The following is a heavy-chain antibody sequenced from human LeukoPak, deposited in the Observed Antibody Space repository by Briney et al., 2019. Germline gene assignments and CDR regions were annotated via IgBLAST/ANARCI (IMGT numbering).Heavy chain of an antibody. CDR2: ISGSGGST. J-gene: IGHJ6*02. CDR1: GFTFSSYA. CDR3: AKVGPYYDSSGYYSPNYYYYGMDV. V-gene: IGHV3-23*01. D-gene: IGHD3-22*01. Sequence: GGSLRLSFAASGFTFSSYAMSWVRQAPGKGLEWVSAISGSGGSTYYADSVKGRFTISRDNSKNTLYLQMNSLRPEDTAVYYCAKVGPYYDSSGYYSPNYYYYGMDVWGQGTTVTVSS.